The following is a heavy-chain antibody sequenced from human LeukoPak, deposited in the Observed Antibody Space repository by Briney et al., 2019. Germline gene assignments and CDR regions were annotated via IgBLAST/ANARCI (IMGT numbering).Heavy chain of an antibody. CDR1: GGSISSYY. J-gene: IGHJ4*02. Sequence: SETLSLTCTVSGGSISSYYWSWIRQPAGKGLEWIGRIYTSGSTNYNPSLKSRVTISVDTSKNQFSLKLSSVTAADTAVYYCARGPAAAGYFDYWGQGTLVTVSS. CDR3: ARGPAAAGYFDY. D-gene: IGHD6-13*01. CDR2: IYTSGST. V-gene: IGHV4-4*07.